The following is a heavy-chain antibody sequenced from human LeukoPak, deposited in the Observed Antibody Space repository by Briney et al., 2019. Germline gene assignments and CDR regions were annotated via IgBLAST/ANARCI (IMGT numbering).Heavy chain of an antibody. J-gene: IGHJ4*02. Sequence: PGGSLRLSCAASGFTFSDYWMHWVRQAPGKGRVWVSRIDTDGSSATYADSVKGRFTISRDNAKNTVYLQMNSLRVEDTGVYYCASALTTVTPHFHYWGQGTLVTVSS. CDR1: GFTFSDYW. CDR3: ASALTTVTPHFHY. CDR2: IDTDGSSA. V-gene: IGHV3-74*01. D-gene: IGHD4-17*01.